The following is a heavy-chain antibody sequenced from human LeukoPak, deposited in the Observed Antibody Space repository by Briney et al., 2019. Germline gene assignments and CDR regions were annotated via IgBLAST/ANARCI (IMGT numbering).Heavy chain of an antibody. CDR3: ARGTPSSLGDFDY. V-gene: IGHV1-3*01. J-gene: IGHJ4*02. D-gene: IGHD3-16*01. CDR2: INAGNGNT. CDR1: GYTFTSYA. Sequence: ASVKVSCKASGYTFTSYAMHWVRQAPGQRLEWMGWINAGNGNTKYSQKFQGRVTITRDTSASTAYMELSSLRSEDTAVYYCARGTPSSLGDFDYWGQGTLVTVSS.